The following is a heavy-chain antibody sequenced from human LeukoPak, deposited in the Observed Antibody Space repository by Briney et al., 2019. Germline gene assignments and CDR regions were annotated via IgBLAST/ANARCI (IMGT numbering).Heavy chain of an antibody. J-gene: IGHJ4*02. CDR3: ARXKRLLWFGELXSWDY. V-gene: IGHV1-8*01. CDR2: MNPNSGNT. D-gene: IGHD3-10*01. CDR1: GYTFTSYD. Sequence: ASVKVSCKASGYTFTSYDINWVRQATGQGLEWMGWMNPNSGNTGYAQKFQGRVTMTRNTSISTAYMELSSLRSEDTAVYYCARXKRLLWFGELXSWDYWGQGTLVTXXS.